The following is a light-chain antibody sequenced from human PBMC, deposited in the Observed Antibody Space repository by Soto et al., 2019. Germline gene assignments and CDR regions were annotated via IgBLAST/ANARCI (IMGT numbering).Light chain of an antibody. CDR1: SSDIGGHNY. J-gene: IGLJ2*01. V-gene: IGLV2-14*01. CDR3: SSYTTTSTVV. Sequence: QSALTQPASVSGSPGQSITVSCTGTSSDIGGHNYVSWYQQHPGKVPKLIIYEVSNRTSGVSTRFSGSKSGNTASLTVSGLQAEDEADYYCSSYTTTSTVVFGGGTKLTVL. CDR2: EVS.